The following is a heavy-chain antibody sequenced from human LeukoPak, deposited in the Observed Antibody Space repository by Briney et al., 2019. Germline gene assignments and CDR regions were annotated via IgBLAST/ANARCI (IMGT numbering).Heavy chain of an antibody. CDR1: GGSISSYY. Sequence: SETLSLTCTVSGGSISSYYWSWIRQPPGKGLEWIGSIYHSGSTYYNPSLKSRVTISVDTSKNQFSLKLSSVTAADTAVYYCARDKESMIVGLWNSWGQGTLVTVSS. D-gene: IGHD3-22*01. J-gene: IGHJ4*02. CDR3: ARDKESMIVGLWNS. V-gene: IGHV4-59*12. CDR2: IYHSGST.